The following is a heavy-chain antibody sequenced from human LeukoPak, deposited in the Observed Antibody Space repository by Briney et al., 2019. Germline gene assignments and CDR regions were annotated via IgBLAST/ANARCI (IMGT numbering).Heavy chain of an antibody. CDR2: ISSSSSTI. CDR1: GFTFSTYS. D-gene: IGHD1-26*01. V-gene: IGHV3-48*02. Sequence: PGGSLRLSCAASGFTFSTYSMNWVRQAPGRGLEWVSYISSSSSTIYYADSVKGRFTISRDNAKNSLFLQMNSLRDEDTAVYYCARDRVGVTSDYFDCWGQGFLVTVSS. J-gene: IGHJ4*02. CDR3: ARDRVGVTSDYFDC.